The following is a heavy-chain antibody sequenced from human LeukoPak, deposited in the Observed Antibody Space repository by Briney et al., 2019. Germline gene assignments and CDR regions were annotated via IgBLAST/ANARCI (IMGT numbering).Heavy chain of an antibody. CDR2: IYYSGST. D-gene: IGHD3-10*01. Sequence: PSETLSLTCTVSGGSISSHYWSWIRQPPGKGLEWIGYIYYSGSTNYNPSLKSRVTISVDTSKNQFSLKLSSVTAADTAVYYCARGGYWFGDEILDYWGQGTLVTVSS. V-gene: IGHV4-59*08. CDR1: GGSISSHY. CDR3: ARGGYWFGDEILDY. J-gene: IGHJ4*02.